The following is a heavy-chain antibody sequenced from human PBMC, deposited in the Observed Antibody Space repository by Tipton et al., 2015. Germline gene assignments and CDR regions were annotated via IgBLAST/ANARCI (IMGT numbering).Heavy chain of an antibody. Sequence: SLRLSCTASGFTFSLHWMHWVRQAPGKGLVWVSRITADGGGTGYADSVQGRFTISRDNARNTLYLQMNSLRADDTAVYYCARSPRDPAVDYWGQGTLVSVSS. J-gene: IGHJ4*02. CDR3: ARSPRDPAVDY. CDR2: ITADGGGT. V-gene: IGHV3-74*01. CDR1: GFTFSLHW.